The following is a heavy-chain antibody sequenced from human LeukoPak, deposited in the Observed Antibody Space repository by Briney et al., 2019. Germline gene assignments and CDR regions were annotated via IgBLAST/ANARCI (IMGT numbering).Heavy chain of an antibody. D-gene: IGHD7-27*01. CDR1: GFTFSSYE. CDR3: ARDGETSNWGVLF. J-gene: IGHJ4*02. Sequence: PGGSLRLSCAASGFTFSSYEMNWVRQAPGKGLEWVSYISSSGSTIYYADSVKGRFTISRDNAKNSLYLQMNSLRAEDTAVCYCARDGETSNWGVLFWGQGTLVTVSS. V-gene: IGHV3-48*03. CDR2: ISSSGSTI.